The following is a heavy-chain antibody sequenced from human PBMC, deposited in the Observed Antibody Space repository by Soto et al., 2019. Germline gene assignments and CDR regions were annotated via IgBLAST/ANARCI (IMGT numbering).Heavy chain of an antibody. CDR1: LLNFNIAW. Sequence: EEHLVESGGDLVERGGSLRLSCAASLLNFNIAWFSWVRQAPGKGLEWVGRIKNNADGGTTDNSAPVKDRFIISRDDSKSTLYLQMNSLKIEDTAMYYCTAMNDRDAFDIWGPGTMVTVSS. CDR3: TAMNDRDAFDI. J-gene: IGHJ3*02. D-gene: IGHD1-1*01. V-gene: IGHV3-15*01. CDR2: IKNNADGGTT.